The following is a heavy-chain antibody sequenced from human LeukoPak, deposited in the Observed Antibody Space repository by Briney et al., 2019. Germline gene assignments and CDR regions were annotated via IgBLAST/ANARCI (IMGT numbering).Heavy chain of an antibody. J-gene: IGHJ4*02. V-gene: IGHV4-34*01. Sequence: SETLSLTCAVYGGSFSGYYWSWIRQPPGKGLEWIGEINHTGSTNYNPSLKSRVTISVDTSKNQFSLKLSSVTAADTAVYYCAREGRYGQHFDYWGQGTLVTVSS. CDR2: INHTGST. CDR3: AREGRYGQHFDY. CDR1: GGSFSGYY. D-gene: IGHD5-18*01.